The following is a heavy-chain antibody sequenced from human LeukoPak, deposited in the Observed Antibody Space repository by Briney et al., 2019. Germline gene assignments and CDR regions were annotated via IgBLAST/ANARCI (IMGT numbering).Heavy chain of an antibody. D-gene: IGHD4-17*01. Sequence: AETLSLTCTVSGRSITSYYWSWIRQPPGKGLEWLGYIYYSGSTNYNPPLKSRVTISVDTSKNQFSLKLSSVTAADTAVYYCARDATDYGDYEFDYWGQGTLVTVSS. CDR2: IYYSGST. CDR3: ARDATDYGDYEFDY. J-gene: IGHJ4*02. V-gene: IGHV4-59*01. CDR1: GRSITSYY.